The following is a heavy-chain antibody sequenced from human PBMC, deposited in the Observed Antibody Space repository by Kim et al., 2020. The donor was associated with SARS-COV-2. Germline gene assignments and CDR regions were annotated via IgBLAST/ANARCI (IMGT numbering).Heavy chain of an antibody. CDR3: ARDIARYCSSTSCYTTEFDY. D-gene: IGHD2-2*02. Sequence: GGSLRLSCAASGFTFSSYSMNWVRQAPGKGLEWVSSISSSSSYIYYADSVKGRFTISRDNAKNSLYLQMNSLRAEDTAVYYCARDIARYCSSTSCYTTEFDYCGQGTLVTVSS. J-gene: IGHJ4*02. CDR1: GFTFSSYS. V-gene: IGHV3-21*01. CDR2: ISSSSSYI.